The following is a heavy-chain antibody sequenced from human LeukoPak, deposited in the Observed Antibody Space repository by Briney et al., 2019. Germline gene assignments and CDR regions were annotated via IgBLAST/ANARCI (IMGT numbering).Heavy chain of an antibody. J-gene: IGHJ4*02. CDR2: IKPDGSET. Sequence: GGSLRLSCVASGFPFKGYWMTWVRQSPGKGLDWVANIKPDGSETNYLDSVRGRFTISRDNARDSLFLEMNNLRVDDTAVYYCARDGGELWPLDEWGQGILVTVSS. V-gene: IGHV3-7*01. D-gene: IGHD3-10*01. CDR3: ARDGGELWPLDE. CDR1: GFPFKGYW.